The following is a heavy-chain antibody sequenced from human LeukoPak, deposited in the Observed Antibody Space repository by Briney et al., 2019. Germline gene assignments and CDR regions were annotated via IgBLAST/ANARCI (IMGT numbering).Heavy chain of an antibody. J-gene: IGHJ4*02. CDR2: IYYSGST. CDR1: GGSFSGYY. Sequence: SETLSLTCAVYGGSFSGYYWSWIRQPPGKGLEWIGYIYYSGSTYYNPSLKSRVTISVDTSKNQFSLKLSSVTAADTAAYYCASLNYWGQGTLVTVSS. V-gene: IGHV4-30-4*01. CDR3: ASLNY.